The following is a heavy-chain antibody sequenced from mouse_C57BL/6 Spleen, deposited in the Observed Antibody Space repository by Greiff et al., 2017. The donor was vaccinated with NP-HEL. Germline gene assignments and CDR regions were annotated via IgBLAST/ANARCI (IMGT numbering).Heavy chain of an antibody. CDR1: GYTFTSYW. J-gene: IGHJ2*01. D-gene: IGHD1-1*01. CDR2: IYPGSGST. Sequence: QVQLQQPGAELVKPGASVKMSCKASGYTFTSYWITWVKQRPGQGLEWIGDIYPGSGSTNYNEKFKSKATLTVDTSSSTAYMQLSSLTSEDSAVYYCARAVVTTVLGGYYFDYWGQGTTLTVSS. CDR3: ARAVVTTVLGGYYFDY. V-gene: IGHV1-55*01.